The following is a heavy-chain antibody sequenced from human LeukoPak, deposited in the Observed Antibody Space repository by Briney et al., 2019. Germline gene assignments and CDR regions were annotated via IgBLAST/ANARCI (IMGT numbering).Heavy chain of an antibody. D-gene: IGHD5-18*01. CDR3: ASENVDTAMVPFGG. J-gene: IGHJ4*02. CDR2: ISGSGGST. Sequence: GGSLRLSCAASGFTFSSYAMSWVRQAPGKGLGWVSAISGSGGSTYYADSVKGRFTISRDNAKNSLYLQMNSLRAEDTAVYYCASENVDTAMVPFGGWGQGTLVTVSS. CDR1: GFTFSSYA. V-gene: IGHV3-23*01.